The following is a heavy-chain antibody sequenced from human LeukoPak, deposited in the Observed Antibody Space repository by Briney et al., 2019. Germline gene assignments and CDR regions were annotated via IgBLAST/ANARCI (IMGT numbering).Heavy chain of an antibody. D-gene: IGHD6-19*01. CDR1: GFTFSDNY. CDR2: ISTSGSTK. V-gene: IGHV3-11*04. Sequence: PGGSLRLSCAASGFTFSDNYMSWIRQAPGKGLEWVSYISTSGSTKYYADSVKGRFSISRDNAKNSLYLQMNSLRAEDTALYYCARVDNNGWYVIDYWAREPWSPSPQ. J-gene: IGHJ4*02. CDR3: ARVDNNGWYVIDY.